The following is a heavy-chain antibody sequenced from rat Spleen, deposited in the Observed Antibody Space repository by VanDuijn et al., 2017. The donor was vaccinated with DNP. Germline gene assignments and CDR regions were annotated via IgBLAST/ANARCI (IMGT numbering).Heavy chain of an antibody. V-gene: IGHV5-22*01. CDR1: GFTFSDFY. Sequence: EVQLVESGGGSVQPGRSLKLSCVASGFTFSDFYMAWIRQAPTKGLEWVAYIRYDSAITYYGDSVKGLFTISRDNAESTLYLHMNSLRSEDMATYYCARWYNSGYYFDYWGHGVMVTVSS. CDR2: IRYDSAIT. CDR3: ARWYNSGYYFDY. J-gene: IGHJ2*01. D-gene: IGHD4-3*01.